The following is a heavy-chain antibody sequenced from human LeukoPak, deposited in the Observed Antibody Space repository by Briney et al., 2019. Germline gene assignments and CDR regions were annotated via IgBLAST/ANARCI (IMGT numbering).Heavy chain of an antibody. CDR2: INHSGST. CDR3: ARARAGYYGSGRSFFDY. V-gene: IGHV4-34*01. D-gene: IGHD3-10*01. CDR1: GVSFSGYY. Sequence: PSETLSLTCAVYGVSFSGYYWSWIRQPPGKGLEWIGEINHSGSTNYNPSLKSRVTISVDTSKNQFSLKLSSVTAADTAVYYCARARAGYYGSGRSFFDYWGQGTLVTVSS. J-gene: IGHJ4*02.